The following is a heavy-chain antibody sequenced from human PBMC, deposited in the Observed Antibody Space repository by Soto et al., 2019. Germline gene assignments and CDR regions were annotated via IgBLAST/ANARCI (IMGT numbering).Heavy chain of an antibody. CDR2: ISSSSSTI. CDR3: ARNYYGDYFGKDMIVVAY. Sequence: GGSLRLSCAASGFTFSSYSMNWVRQAPGKGLEWVSYISSSSSTIYYADSVKGRFTISRDNAKNSLYLQMNSLRDEDTAVYYCARNYYGDYFGKDMIVVAYWGQGTLVTVSS. D-gene: IGHD3-22*01. J-gene: IGHJ4*02. CDR1: GFTFSSYS. V-gene: IGHV3-48*02.